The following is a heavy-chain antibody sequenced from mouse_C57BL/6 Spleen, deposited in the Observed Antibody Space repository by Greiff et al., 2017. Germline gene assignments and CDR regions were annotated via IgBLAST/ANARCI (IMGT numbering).Heavy chain of an antibody. CDR1: GYTFTDYE. V-gene: IGHV1-15*01. Sequence: QVQLQQSGAELVRPGASVTLSCKASGYTFTDYEMHWVKQTPVHGLEWIGAIDPETGGTAYNQKFKGKAILTADKSSSTAYMELRSLTSEDSAVYYCTRRGSSHYYAMDYWGKGTAVTVYS. CDR2: IDPETGGT. J-gene: IGHJ4*01. D-gene: IGHD1-1*01. CDR3: TRRGSSHYYAMDY.